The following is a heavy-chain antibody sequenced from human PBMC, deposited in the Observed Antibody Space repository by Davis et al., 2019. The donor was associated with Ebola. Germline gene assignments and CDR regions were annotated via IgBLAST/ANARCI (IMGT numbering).Heavy chain of an antibody. CDR2: INGDATAT. V-gene: IGHV3-74*01. D-gene: IGHD3-9*01. CDR3: GRTYDNWDYYYYMDV. J-gene: IGHJ6*03. CDR1: EFIFSDYW. Sequence: GESLKISCVASEFIFSDYWMYWLRQDPGEGLVWVSRINGDATATNYADSVKGRFTISRDSSKNTLLLQMNSLRDEDTAVYYCGRTYDNWDYYYYMDVWGKGTTVTVSS.